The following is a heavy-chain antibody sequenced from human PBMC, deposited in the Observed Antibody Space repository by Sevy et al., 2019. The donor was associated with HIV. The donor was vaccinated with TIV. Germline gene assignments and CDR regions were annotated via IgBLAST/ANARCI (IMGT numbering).Heavy chain of an antibody. J-gene: IGHJ6*02. D-gene: IGHD5-12*01. CDR3: AREAGGYDYDYGMDV. V-gene: IGHV4-39*02. Sequence: SETLSLTCSVSGGSIVSSSHYWGWIRQPPGKGLEWLGRIYYSGDTYYNPSLNAGLTISIDTSKNQFSLNLRSVTAADTAIYYCAREAGGYDYDYGMDVWGQGTTVTVSS. CDR1: GGSIVSSSHY. CDR2: IYYSGDT.